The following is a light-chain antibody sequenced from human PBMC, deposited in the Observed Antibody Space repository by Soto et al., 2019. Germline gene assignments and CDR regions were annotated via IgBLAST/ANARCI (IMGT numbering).Light chain of an antibody. V-gene: IGLV2-23*01. CDR1: SSDVGSYNL. J-gene: IGLJ2*01. CDR3: CSYAGSSSYVV. Sequence: QSALTQPASVSGSPGQSITLSCTGTSSDVGSYNLVSWYQLHPGKAPKLMIYEGTKRPSGVSNRFSGSKSGSTASLTISGLQAEDEADYYCCSYAGSSSYVVFGGGTKLTVL. CDR2: EGT.